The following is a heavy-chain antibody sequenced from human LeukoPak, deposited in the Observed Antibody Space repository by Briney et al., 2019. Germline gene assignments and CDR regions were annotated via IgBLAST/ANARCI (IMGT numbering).Heavy chain of an antibody. CDR1: GFIFNNYW. CDR2: INSDGSSR. D-gene: IGHD3/OR15-3a*01. CDR3: AKGTGSDY. J-gene: IGHJ4*02. Sequence: GGSLRLSCAASGFIFNNYWMHWVRQAPGKGLVWVSRINSDGSSRNYADSVKGRFTISRDNSKNTLYLQMNSLRAEDTAVYYCAKGTGSDYWGQGTLVTVSS. V-gene: IGHV3-74*01.